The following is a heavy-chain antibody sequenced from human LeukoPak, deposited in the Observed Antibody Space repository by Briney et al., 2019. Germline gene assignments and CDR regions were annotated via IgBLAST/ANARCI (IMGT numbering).Heavy chain of an antibody. CDR3: ARARATKSGRYYYYYAMDV. CDR1: GYTFTSYG. CDR2: ISGYNGNT. V-gene: IGHV1-18*01. Sequence: GASVKVSCEASGYTFTSYGISWVRQAPGQGLEWMGWISGYNGNTNYAQKLQGRVTMTTDTPTSTAYMELRSLRSDDTAVYYCARARATKSGRYYYYYAMDVWGQGTTVTVSS. J-gene: IGHJ6*02. D-gene: IGHD5-12*01.